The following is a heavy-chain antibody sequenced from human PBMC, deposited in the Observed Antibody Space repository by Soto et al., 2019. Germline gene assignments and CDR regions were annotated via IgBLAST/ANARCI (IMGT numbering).Heavy chain of an antibody. CDR3: AKDPTAVAGPYNWFDP. D-gene: IGHD6-19*01. CDR2: ISYDGSNK. J-gene: IGHJ5*02. Sequence: ESGGGVVQPGRSLRLSCAASGFTFSSYGMHWVRQAPGKGLEWVAVISYDGSNKYYADSVKGRFTISRDNSKNTLYLQMNSLRAEDTAVYYCAKDPTAVAGPYNWFDPWGQGTLVTVSS. V-gene: IGHV3-30*18. CDR1: GFTFSSYG.